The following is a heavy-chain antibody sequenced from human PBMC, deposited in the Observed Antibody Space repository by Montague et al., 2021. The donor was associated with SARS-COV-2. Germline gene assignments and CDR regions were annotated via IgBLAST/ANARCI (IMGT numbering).Heavy chain of an antibody. CDR1: GVSISSYY. CDR2: INHSGST. Sequence: SETLSLTCSVSGVSISSYYWNWIRQPPGKGLEWIGEINHSGSTNYNPSLKSRVTISVDTSNNQFSLKLTSVTAADTAVYYCARGPTNNIGMVATRLDYWGQGTLVTVSS. CDR3: ARGPTNNIGMVATRLDY. D-gene: IGHD5-12*01. J-gene: IGHJ4*02. V-gene: IGHV4-34*01.